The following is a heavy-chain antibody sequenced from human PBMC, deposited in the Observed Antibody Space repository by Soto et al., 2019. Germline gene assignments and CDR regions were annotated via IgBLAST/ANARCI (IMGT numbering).Heavy chain of an antibody. CDR1: GGSISSSSYY. Sequence: QLQLQESGPGLVKPSETLSLTCTVSGGSISSSSYYWGWIRQPPGKGLEWIGSIYYSGPTYYNPSLMRPVTISVDTSKVRFSLNRSSVTAADTAVYYCARHGPHGDSEGFDYWGQGTLVTVSS. CDR3: ARHGPHGDSEGFDY. CDR2: IYYSGPT. J-gene: IGHJ4*02. D-gene: IGHD7-27*01. V-gene: IGHV4-39*01.